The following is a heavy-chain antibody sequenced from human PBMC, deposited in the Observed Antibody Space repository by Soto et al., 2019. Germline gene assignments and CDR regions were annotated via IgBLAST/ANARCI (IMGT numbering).Heavy chain of an antibody. CDR1: GGSFSGYS. Sequence: SETLSLTCAVYGGSFSGYSWTWIRQPPGTGLGWIGEINHSGSTNFNPSLKSRVTISVDTSKNQFSLKLTSVTAADTAVYYCARDKITGLFDYWGQGTLVTVS. V-gene: IGHV4-34*01. CDR2: INHSGST. J-gene: IGHJ4*02. D-gene: IGHD2-8*02. CDR3: ARDKITGLFDY.